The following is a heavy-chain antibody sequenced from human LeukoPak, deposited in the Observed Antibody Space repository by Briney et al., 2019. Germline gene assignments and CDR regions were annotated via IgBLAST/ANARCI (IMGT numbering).Heavy chain of an antibody. CDR3: ARPEYDILTGYYPLGS. Sequence: PSETLSLTCTVSGGSISSGSYYWTWIRQPPGKGLVWIGYIHYSGSTNYNPSLKSRVTISVDTSKNQFSLKLSSVTAADTAVYYCARPEYDILTGYYPLGSWGQGTLVTVSS. V-gene: IGHV4-61*01. CDR2: IHYSGST. D-gene: IGHD3-9*01. J-gene: IGHJ4*02. CDR1: GGSISSGSYY.